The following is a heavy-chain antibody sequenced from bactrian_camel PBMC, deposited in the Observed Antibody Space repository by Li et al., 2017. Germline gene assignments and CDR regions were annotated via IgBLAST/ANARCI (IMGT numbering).Heavy chain of an antibody. CDR1: GLADTNYC. CDR2: IGSGGTI. V-gene: IGHV3S53*01. J-gene: IGHJ4*01. Sequence: HVQLVESGGGSVQPGGSLRLSCRISGLADTNYCMGWFRQAPGKERESVARIGSGGTIFYASSVKGRFTISQDTSKNNLYLEMSGLDVSDTAVYYCGAGRYCSLSYITIWGQGTQVTVS. D-gene: IGHD6*01. CDR3: GAGRYCSLSYITI.